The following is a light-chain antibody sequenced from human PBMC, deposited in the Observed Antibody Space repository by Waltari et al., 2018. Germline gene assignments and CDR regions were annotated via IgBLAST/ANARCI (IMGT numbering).Light chain of an antibody. CDR1: SSNIGSKT. J-gene: IGLJ3*02. CDR2: SDN. Sequence: QSVVTQPPSASGTPGQWVTISCSGSSSNIGSKTVNWYQQLPGTAPKLLVYSDNQRPSGVPDRFSGSKSGTSASLAISGLQSEDEAGYYCAAWDDSLNAVVFGGGTKLTVL. V-gene: IGLV1-44*01. CDR3: AAWDDSLNAVV.